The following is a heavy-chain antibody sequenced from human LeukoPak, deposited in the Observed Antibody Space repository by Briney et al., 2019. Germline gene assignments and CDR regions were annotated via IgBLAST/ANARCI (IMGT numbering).Heavy chain of an antibody. CDR3: AASSGVTLGRF. D-gene: IGHD3-16*01. CDR1: GGSVSSSKW. V-gene: IGHV4-4*02. J-gene: IGHJ4*02. CDR2: VYHDGGT. Sequence: SETLSLTCVVSGGSVSSSKWWSWVRQPPGKGLEWIGQVYHDGGTKYNPSLKSRVTILVDKSKNQFPLKLSSVTAADTAVYYCAASSGVTLGRFWGQGALVTVSS.